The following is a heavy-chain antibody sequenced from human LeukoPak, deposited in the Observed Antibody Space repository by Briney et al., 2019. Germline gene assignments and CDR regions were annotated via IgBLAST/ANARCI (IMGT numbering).Heavy chain of an antibody. CDR3: ARPRPHSSSWYDDAFDI. Sequence: SETLSLTCTVSGGSISSSSYYWGWVRPPPGKGLEWIGSIYYSGSTYYNPSLKSRATISVDTSKNQFSLKLSSVTAADTAVYYCARPRPHSSSWYDDAFDIWGQGTMVTVSS. J-gene: IGHJ3*02. V-gene: IGHV4-39*01. D-gene: IGHD6-13*01. CDR1: GGSISSSSYY. CDR2: IYYSGST.